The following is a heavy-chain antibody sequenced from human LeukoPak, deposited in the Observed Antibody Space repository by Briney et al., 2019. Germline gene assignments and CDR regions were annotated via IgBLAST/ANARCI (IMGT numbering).Heavy chain of an antibody. CDR3: ASSHYDILTGYDY. CDR1: GFTFSDYY. D-gene: IGHD3-9*01. Sequence: GGSLRLSCAASGFTFSDYYMSWIRQAPGKGLEWVSYISSSGSTIYYADSVKGRFTISRDNAKNSLYLQMNSLRAEDTAVYYCASSHYDILTGYDYWGQGTLVTVSS. CDR2: ISSSGSTI. J-gene: IGHJ4*02. V-gene: IGHV3-11*01.